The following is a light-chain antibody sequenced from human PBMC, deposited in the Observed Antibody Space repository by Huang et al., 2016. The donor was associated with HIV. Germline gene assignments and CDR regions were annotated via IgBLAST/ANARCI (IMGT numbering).Light chain of an antibody. Sequence: DIVLTQTPLALSVTPGQPASISCKSTQSLLHSDGKTHLYWYLQTPGQPPQLLIYEVSNRFAGVADRYNGSGSGTDFTLKISRVEAEDVGVYYCMQTTQLPQTFGQGTKLEIK. V-gene: IGKV2D-29*01. CDR2: EVS. J-gene: IGKJ2*01. CDR3: MQTTQLPQT. CDR1: QSLLHSDGKTH.